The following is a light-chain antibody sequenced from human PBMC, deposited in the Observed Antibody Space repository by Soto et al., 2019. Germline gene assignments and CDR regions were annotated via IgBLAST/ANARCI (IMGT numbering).Light chain of an antibody. CDR1: QSISSY. CDR3: QKSYSGPLT. Sequence: DIQMTQSPSSLSASVGDRVTITCRASQSISSYLNWYQQKPGKAPKVLIYAESSLQSGVPSRLSGIGSGTDLTLSISSLQPEDFATYYCQKSYSGPLTCGGGTKVDIK. V-gene: IGKV1-39*01. CDR2: AES. J-gene: IGKJ4*01.